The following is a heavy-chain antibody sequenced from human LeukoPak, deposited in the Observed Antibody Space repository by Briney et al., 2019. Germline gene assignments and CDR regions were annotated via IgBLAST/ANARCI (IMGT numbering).Heavy chain of an antibody. Sequence: SVKVSCKASGGTFSSYTISWVRQAPGQGLEWMGRIIPILGIANYAQKFQGRVTITRNTSISTAYMELSSLRSEDTAVYYCARAPRITMVRGVIYWFDPWGQGTLVTVSS. CDR3: ARAPRITMVRGVIYWFDP. CDR1: GGTFSSYT. J-gene: IGHJ5*02. D-gene: IGHD3-10*01. CDR2: IIPILGIA. V-gene: IGHV1-69*02.